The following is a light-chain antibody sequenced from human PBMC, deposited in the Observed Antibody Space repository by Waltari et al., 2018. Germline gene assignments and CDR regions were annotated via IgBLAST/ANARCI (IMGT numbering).Light chain of an antibody. CDR2: GNS. V-gene: IGLV1-40*01. CDR3: QAYDSSLSGWS. CDR1: SSNIGADYD. Sequence: QSVLTQPPSVSGAPGQRVTISCTGSSSNIGADYDVHWYQQFPGTAPKLLIFGNSNRPSGVPDRFSGSRSGTSASLAITGLQAADEADYYCQAYDSSLSGWSFGGGTKLTVL. J-gene: IGLJ2*01.